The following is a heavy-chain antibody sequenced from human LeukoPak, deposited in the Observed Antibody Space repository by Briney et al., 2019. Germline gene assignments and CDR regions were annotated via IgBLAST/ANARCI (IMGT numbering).Heavy chain of an antibody. J-gene: IGHJ6*04. CDR1: GYTFTGYY. V-gene: IGHV1-2*02. CDR3: ARGPLHGWAFGEYEGGDWMDV. Sequence: ASVKVSCKASGYTFTGYYTHWVRQAPGQGLEWMGWINPNSGGTNYAQKFQGRVTMTRDTSISTAYMELSRLRSDDTAVYYCARGPLHGWAFGEYEGGDWMDVWGKGTTVTISS. D-gene: IGHD3-10*01. CDR2: INPNSGGT.